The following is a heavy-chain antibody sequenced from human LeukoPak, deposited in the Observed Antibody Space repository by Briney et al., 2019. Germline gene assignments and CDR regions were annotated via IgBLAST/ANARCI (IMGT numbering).Heavy chain of an antibody. CDR2: ISGSGGST. CDR1: GXTFSIYA. V-gene: IGHV3-23*01. CDR3: AKVLYGDYDLDY. D-gene: IGHD4-17*01. J-gene: IGHJ4*02. Sequence: GGSLRLSCAASGXTFSIYAMSWVRQAPGKGLEWVSAISGSGGSTYYADSVKGRFTISRDNSKNTLYLQMNSLRAEDTAVYYCAKVLYGDYDLDYWGQGTLVTVSS.